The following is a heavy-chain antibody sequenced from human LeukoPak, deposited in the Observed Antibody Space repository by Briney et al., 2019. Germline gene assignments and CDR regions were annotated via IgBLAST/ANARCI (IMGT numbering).Heavy chain of an antibody. D-gene: IGHD6-19*01. CDR3: ARVGSSGWYVHPTLDY. J-gene: IGHJ4*02. Sequence: ASVKVSCKASGYTFTGYYMHWVRQAPGQGLEWMAWINPNSGDTNYAQKFQGRVTVTRDTSISTAYMELSRLRSDDTAVYYCARVGSSGWYVHPTLDYWGQGTLVTVSS. CDR2: INPNSGDT. V-gene: IGHV1-2*02. CDR1: GYTFTGYY.